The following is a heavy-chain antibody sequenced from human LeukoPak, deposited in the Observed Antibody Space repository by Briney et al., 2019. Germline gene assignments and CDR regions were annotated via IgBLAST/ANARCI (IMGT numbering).Heavy chain of an antibody. D-gene: IGHD6-13*01. V-gene: IGHV1-8*01. CDR2: MNPNSGNT. J-gene: IGHJ6*03. CDR1: GYTFTSYD. CDR3: ARGGYSSSWYRAVYYYYYMDV. Sequence: GASVKVSYKASGYTFTSYDINWVRQATGQGLEWMGWMNPNSGNTGYAQKFQGRVTMTRNTSISTAYMELSSLRSEDTAVYYCARGGYSSSWYRAVYYYYYMDVWGKGTTVTVSS.